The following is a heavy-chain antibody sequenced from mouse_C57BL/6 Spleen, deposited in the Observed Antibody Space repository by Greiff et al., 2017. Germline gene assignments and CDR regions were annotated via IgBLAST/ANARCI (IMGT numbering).Heavy chain of an antibody. D-gene: IGHD3-1*01. Sequence: EVQLQESGPGLVKPSQSLSLTCSVTGYSITSGYYWNWIRQFPGNKLEWMGYISYDGSNNYNPSLKNRISITRDTSKNQFFLKLNSVTTEDTATYYCARGGLSYAKDYWGQGTSVTVSS. V-gene: IGHV3-6*01. CDR1: GYSITSGYY. CDR2: ISYDGSN. J-gene: IGHJ4*01. CDR3: ARGGLSYAKDY.